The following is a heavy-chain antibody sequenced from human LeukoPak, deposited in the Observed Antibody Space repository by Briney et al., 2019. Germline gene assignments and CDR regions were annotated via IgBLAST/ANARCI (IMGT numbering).Heavy chain of an antibody. D-gene: IGHD3-10*01. CDR3: ARERESGRSDAFDF. Sequence: ASVKVSCKASGYTFTGCYMHWVRQAPGQGLEWMGWINPNTGGTNYAQDFQGRVTMTRDTYVSTAYMDLRSLKSDDTAVYFCARERESGRSDAFDFWGQGTMVTVSS. V-gene: IGHV1-2*02. J-gene: IGHJ3*01. CDR2: INPNTGGT. CDR1: GYTFTGCY.